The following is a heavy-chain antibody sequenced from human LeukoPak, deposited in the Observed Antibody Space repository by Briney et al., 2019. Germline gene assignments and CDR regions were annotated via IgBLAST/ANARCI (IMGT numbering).Heavy chain of an antibody. Sequence: PSETLSLTCTVSGGSISSYYWSWIRQPPGKGLEWIGYIYYSGSTNYNPSLKSRVTISVDTSKNQFSLKLSSVTAADTAVYYCASLDSSGYYYFDYWGQGTLVTVSS. CDR1: GGSISSYY. CDR2: IYYSGST. J-gene: IGHJ4*02. V-gene: IGHV4-59*01. CDR3: ASLDSSGYYYFDY. D-gene: IGHD3-22*01.